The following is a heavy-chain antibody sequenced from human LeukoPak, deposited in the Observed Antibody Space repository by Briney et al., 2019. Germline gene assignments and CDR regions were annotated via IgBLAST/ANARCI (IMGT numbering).Heavy chain of an antibody. CDR2: IIPIFGTA. D-gene: IGHD2-21*01. J-gene: IGHJ4*02. CDR3: AREGEVIVTDNLFY. V-gene: IGHV1-69*13. Sequence: GASVKVSCKASGGTFSSYAISWVRQAPGQGLEWMGGIIPIFGTANYAQKFQGRVTITADEFTSTAYMELSSLRSEDTAVYYCAREGEVIVTDNLFYWGQGTLVTVSS. CDR1: GGTFSSYA.